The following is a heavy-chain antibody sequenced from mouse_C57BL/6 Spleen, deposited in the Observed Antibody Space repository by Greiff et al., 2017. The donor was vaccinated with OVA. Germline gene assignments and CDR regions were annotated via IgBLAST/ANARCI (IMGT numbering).Heavy chain of an antibody. D-gene: IGHD3-2*02. V-gene: IGHV5-4*01. CDR2: ISDGGSYT. Sequence: EVQLVESGGGLVKPGGSLKLSCAASGFTFSSYAMSWVRQTPEKRLEWVATISDGGSYTYYPDNVKGRFTISRDNAKNNLYLQMSHLKSEDTAMYYCARDPTAQATYYYAMDYWGQGTSVTVSS. J-gene: IGHJ4*01. CDR3: ARDPTAQATYYYAMDY. CDR1: GFTFSSYA.